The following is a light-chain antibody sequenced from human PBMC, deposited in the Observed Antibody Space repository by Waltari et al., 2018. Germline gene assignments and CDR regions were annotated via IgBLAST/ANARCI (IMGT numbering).Light chain of an antibody. CDR1: QTVDKY. CDR3: QQSYSPPPIT. Sequence: DTQMTQSPYSLSASVGERVTITCRASQTVDKYLNWYQQKPGKAPKLLIYAGSSLQSGVPSRFSGSGFGTYFTLTITSVQPEDFATYYCQQSYSPPPITFGQGTRLE. V-gene: IGKV1-39*01. J-gene: IGKJ5*01. CDR2: AGS.